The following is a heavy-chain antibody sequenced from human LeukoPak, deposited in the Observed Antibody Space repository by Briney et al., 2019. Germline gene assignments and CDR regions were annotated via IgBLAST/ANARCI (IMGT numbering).Heavy chain of an antibody. J-gene: IGHJ6*02. CDR3: AGGIVPEGYYYYYGMDV. V-gene: IGHV4-34*01. CDR2: INHSGST. CDR1: GGSFSGYY. Sequence: SETLSLTCAVYGGSFSGYYWSWIRQPPGKGLEWIGEINHSGSTNYNPSLKSRVTISVDTSKNQFSLKLSSVTAADTAVYYCAGGIVPEGYYYYYGMDVWGQGTTVTVSS. D-gene: IGHD2-2*01.